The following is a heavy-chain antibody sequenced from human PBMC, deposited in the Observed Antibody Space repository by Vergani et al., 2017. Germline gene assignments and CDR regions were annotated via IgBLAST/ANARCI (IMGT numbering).Heavy chain of an antibody. CDR3: ASDGYCSSTSCEKDYYYYYGMDV. Sequence: EVQLVESGGGLVKPGGSLRLSCAASGFTFSSYSMNWVRQAPGKGLEWVSSISSSSSYIYYADSVKGRFTISRDNAKNSLYLQMNSLRAEDTAVYYCASDGYCSSTSCEKDYYYYYGMDVWGQGTTVTVSS. CDR2: ISSSSSYI. V-gene: IGHV3-21*01. J-gene: IGHJ6*02. CDR1: GFTFSSYS. D-gene: IGHD2-2*01.